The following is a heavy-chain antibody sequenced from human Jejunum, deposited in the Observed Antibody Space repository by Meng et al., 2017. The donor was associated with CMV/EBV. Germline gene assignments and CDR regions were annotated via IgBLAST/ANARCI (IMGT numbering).Heavy chain of an antibody. J-gene: IGHJ4*02. CDR1: GITIRTCP. CDR2: ISSDVVAR. Sequence: AASGITIRTCPLPWLLRAPGKGLAWLASISSDVVARCRADSVRSRFSLSRDHSDNPVYLQMNSLRAEDTAVYFCARENDYRSYFDSWGQGTLVTVS. D-gene: IGHD4-11*01. V-gene: IGHV3-30-3*01. CDR3: ARENDYRSYFDS.